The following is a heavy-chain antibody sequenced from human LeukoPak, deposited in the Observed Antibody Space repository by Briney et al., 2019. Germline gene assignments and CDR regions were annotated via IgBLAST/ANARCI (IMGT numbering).Heavy chain of an antibody. CDR3: ARDPPLTTVVTPGDY. CDR1: DFSFITYA. Sequence: GGSLRLSCAASDFSFITYAMSWVRQAPGKGLEWVSTISGGGDATYYADSVKGRFTISRDNSKNTLYLQMNSLRVEDTAVYYCARDPPLTTVVTPGDYWGQGTLVTVSS. D-gene: IGHD4-23*01. J-gene: IGHJ4*02. CDR2: ISGGGDAT. V-gene: IGHV3-23*01.